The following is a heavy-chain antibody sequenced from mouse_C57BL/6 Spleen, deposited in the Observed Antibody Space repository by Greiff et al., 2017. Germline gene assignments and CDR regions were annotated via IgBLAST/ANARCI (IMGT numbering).Heavy chain of an antibody. CDR3: ARERDRDFDY. CDR2: ISYDGSN. D-gene: IGHD3-3*01. CDR1: GYSITSGYY. J-gene: IGHJ2*01. V-gene: IGHV3-6*01. Sequence: VQLKESGPGLVKPSQSLSLTCSVTGYSITSGYYWNWIRQFPGNKLEWMGYISYDGSNNYNPSLKNRISITRDTSKNQFFLKLNSVTTEDTATYYCARERDRDFDYWGQGTTLTVSS.